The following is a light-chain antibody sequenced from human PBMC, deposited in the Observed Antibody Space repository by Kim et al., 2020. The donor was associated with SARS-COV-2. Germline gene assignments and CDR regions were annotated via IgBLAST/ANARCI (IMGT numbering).Light chain of an antibody. CDR2: DVS. CDR3: SSYTSSSTPVV. Sequence: QSLTRPGTETCSDVGRYNDFPWYQQHPGKAPKLIIYDVSNRPSGVSNRFSGSKSSNTASLTISGLQAEDEADYYCSSYTSSSTPVVFGGGTQLTVL. J-gene: IGLJ2*01. CDR1: CSDVGRYND. V-gene: IGLV2-14*04.